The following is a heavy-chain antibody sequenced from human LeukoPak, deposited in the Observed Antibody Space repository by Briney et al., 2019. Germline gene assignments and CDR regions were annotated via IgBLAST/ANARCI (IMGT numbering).Heavy chain of an antibody. CDR1: DDSISSYY. V-gene: IGHV4-59*08. J-gene: IGHJ4*02. CDR3: ARHRRSGGFDSPPRD. D-gene: IGHD5-12*01. CDR2: IYYSGTT. Sequence: KPSETLSLTCSVSDDSISSYYWSWFRQPPGKGLEYIGYIYYSGTTNYSPSLKSRVTMSVDTSRNQVSLRLTSVTAADTAVYYCARHRRSGGFDSPPRDWGQGSLVTVSS.